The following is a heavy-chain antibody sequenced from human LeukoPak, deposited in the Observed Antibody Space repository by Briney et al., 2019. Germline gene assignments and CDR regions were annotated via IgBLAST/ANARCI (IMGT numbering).Heavy chain of an antibody. CDR1: GGTFSSYA. Sequence: ASVKVSCKASGGTFSSYAISWVRQAPGQGLEWMGRIISILGIANYAQKFQGRVTITADKSTSTAYMELSSLRSEDTAVYYCARDITMVRGVNYGMDVWGQGTTVTVSS. CDR3: ARDITMVRGVNYGMDV. D-gene: IGHD3-10*01. J-gene: IGHJ6*02. CDR2: IISILGIA. V-gene: IGHV1-69*04.